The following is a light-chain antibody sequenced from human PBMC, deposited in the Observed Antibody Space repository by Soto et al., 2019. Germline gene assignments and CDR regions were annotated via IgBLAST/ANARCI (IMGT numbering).Light chain of an antibody. CDR2: KAS. J-gene: IGKJ4*01. CDR3: QQYNSDPLT. CDR1: QSISSW. V-gene: IGKV1-5*03. Sequence: DIPMTQSPSTLSASVGDRVTITCRASQSISSWLAWYQQKPGKAPKLLIYKASTLESAVPSRFSGSGSGTEFTLNINGLQPDDFATYYCQQYNSDPLTFGGGTKVEIK.